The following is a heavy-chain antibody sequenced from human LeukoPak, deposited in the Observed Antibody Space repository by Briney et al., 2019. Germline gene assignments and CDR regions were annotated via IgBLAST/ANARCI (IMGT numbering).Heavy chain of an antibody. J-gene: IGHJ1*01. Sequence: SGGSLRLSCAASGFTFTSYALSWVRQAPGKGLEWVSSISGSGGSTYYADSVKGRFTISRDSSKSTLYLQMNSLRAEDTAVYYCAKDLPNPGTSRHFQYWGQGTLVTVSS. V-gene: IGHV3-23*01. CDR1: GFTFTSYA. D-gene: IGHD2-8*01. CDR3: AKDLPNPGTSRHFQY. CDR2: ISGSGGST.